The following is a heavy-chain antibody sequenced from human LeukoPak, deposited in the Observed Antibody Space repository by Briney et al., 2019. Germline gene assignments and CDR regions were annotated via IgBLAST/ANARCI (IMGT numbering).Heavy chain of an antibody. D-gene: IGHD3-16*02. CDR3: ASDYVWGSYRYPFFDY. CDR2: ISSSSSTI. J-gene: IGHJ4*02. CDR1: GFTFSSYS. Sequence: GGSLRLSCAASGFTFSSYSMNWVRQAPGKGLEWVSYISSSSSTIYYADSVRGRFTISRDNAKNSLYLQMNSLRDEDTAVYYCASDYVWGSYRYPFFDYWGQGTLVTVSS. V-gene: IGHV3-48*02.